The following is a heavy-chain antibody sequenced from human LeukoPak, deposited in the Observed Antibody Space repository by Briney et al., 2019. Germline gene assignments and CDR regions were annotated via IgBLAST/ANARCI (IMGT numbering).Heavy chain of an antibody. Sequence: SETLSLTCTVSGGSISSYYWSWIRQPPGKGLEWIGYIYYSGSTNYNPSLKSRVTISVDTSKNQFSLKLSSVTAADTAVYYCARHPDYYDSSGSNWFDPWGQGTLVTVSS. J-gene: IGHJ5*02. V-gene: IGHV4-59*08. CDR3: ARHPDYYDSSGSNWFDP. CDR1: GGSISSYY. D-gene: IGHD3-22*01. CDR2: IYYSGST.